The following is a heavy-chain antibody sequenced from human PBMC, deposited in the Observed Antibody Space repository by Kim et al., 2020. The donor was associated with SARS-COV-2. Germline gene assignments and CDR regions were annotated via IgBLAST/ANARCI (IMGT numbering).Heavy chain of an antibody. CDR3: ARRLIVTFGGAPVDL. Sequence: SETLSLTCIVSGGSITSGSHYWGWIRQPPGKGLEWIGSMYYSGSTYYNPSLKSRVTIIVDTSKNQFSLKLTSVTAADTAFYYCARRLIVTFGGAPVDLWGQGIQVTVSS. D-gene: IGHD3-16*01. J-gene: IGHJ5*02. CDR2: MYYSGST. V-gene: IGHV4-39*01. CDR1: GGSITSGSHY.